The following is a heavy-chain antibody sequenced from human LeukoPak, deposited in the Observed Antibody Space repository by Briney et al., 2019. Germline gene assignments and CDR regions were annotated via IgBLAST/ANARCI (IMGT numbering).Heavy chain of an antibody. D-gene: IGHD3-10*01. J-gene: IGHJ4*02. CDR3: ARDLFYFGSGDNFDF. CDR1: GYTFTSYG. CDR2: ISAYNGNT. V-gene: IGHV1-18*01. Sequence: ASVKVSCKASGYTFTSYGISWVRQAPGQGLEWMGWISAYNGNTNYAQKLQGRVTMTTDTSTTTAYMELRGLTSDDTAVYYCARDLFYFGSGDNFDFWGQGTLVTVSS.